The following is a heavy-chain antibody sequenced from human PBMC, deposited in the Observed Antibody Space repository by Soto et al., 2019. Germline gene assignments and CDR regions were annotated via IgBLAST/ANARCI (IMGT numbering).Heavy chain of an antibody. Sequence: GGSLRLSCAASGFTFSSYGMHWVRQSPGKGLEWVTGILYDGSDKYYADSVKGRFTISRENSKNTLYLQMNSLRTEDSAVYYCAKAGGGFGDFVHHWGQGTPVTVSS. CDR2: ILYDGSDK. CDR3: AKAGGGFGDFVHH. J-gene: IGHJ4*02. CDR1: GFTFSSYG. D-gene: IGHD3-10*01. V-gene: IGHV3-30*18.